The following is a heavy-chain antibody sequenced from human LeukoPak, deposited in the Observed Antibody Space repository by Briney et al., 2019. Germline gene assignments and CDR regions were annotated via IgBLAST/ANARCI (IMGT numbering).Heavy chain of an antibody. D-gene: IGHD3-22*01. CDR3: ARGYDSSGYYYVYY. Sequence: AASVKVSCKASGYTFTGYYMHWVRQAPGQGLEWMGRIKPNSGATKYAQKFQGRVTMTRDTSISTAYMELSRLRSDDTAVYYCARGYDSSGYYYVYYWGQGTLVTVSS. CDR2: IKPNSGAT. J-gene: IGHJ4*02. CDR1: GYTFTGYY. V-gene: IGHV1-2*06.